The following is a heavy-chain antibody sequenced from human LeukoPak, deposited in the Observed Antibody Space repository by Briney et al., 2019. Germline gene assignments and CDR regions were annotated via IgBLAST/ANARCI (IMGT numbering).Heavy chain of an antibody. CDR1: GGSFSGYY. J-gene: IGHJ4*02. CDR2: INHSGST. CDR3: ARRTGFYQLLYDY. Sequence: PSETLSLTCAVYGGSFSGYYWSWIRQPPGKGLEWIGEINHSGSTNYNPSLKSRVTISVDTSKNQFSLKLSSVTAADTAVYYCARRTGFYQLLYDYWGQGTLVTVSS. D-gene: IGHD2-2*02. V-gene: IGHV4-34*01.